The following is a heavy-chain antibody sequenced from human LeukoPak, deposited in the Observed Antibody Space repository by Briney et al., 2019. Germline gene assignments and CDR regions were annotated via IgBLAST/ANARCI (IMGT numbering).Heavy chain of an antibody. CDR1: GFTVSNSY. CDR2: IYSGGLT. D-gene: IGHD3-10*01. V-gene: IGHV3-53*01. Sequence: GGSLRLSCAASGFTVSNSYMIWVRQAPGKGLEWVSVIYSGGLTYYADSVKGRFTISRDNSKNTLYLEMNSLRAEDTAMYYCARDPHYYGSGSYSHWGQGPLVTVSS. CDR3: ARDPHYYGSGSYSH. J-gene: IGHJ4*02.